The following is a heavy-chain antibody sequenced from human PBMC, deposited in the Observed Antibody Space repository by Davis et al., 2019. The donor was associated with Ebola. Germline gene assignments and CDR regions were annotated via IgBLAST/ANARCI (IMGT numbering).Heavy chain of an antibody. J-gene: IGHJ6*02. CDR3: ARGGARYGGVVITHGMDV. V-gene: IGHV4-34*01. CDR2: INHSGST. Sequence: PSETLSLTCTVSGGSISSYYWSWIRQPPGKGLEWIGEINHSGSTNYNPSLKSRVTISVDTSKNQFSLKLSSVTAADTAVYYCARGGARYGGVVITHGMDVWGQGTTVTVSS. CDR1: GGSISSYY. D-gene: IGHD3-3*01.